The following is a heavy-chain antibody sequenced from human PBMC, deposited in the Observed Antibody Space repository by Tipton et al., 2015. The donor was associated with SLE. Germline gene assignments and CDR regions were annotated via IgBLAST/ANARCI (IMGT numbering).Heavy chain of an antibody. J-gene: IGHJ3*01. CDR3: ARDLAEKSAFDV. V-gene: IGHV3-21*03. CDR2: ISNSSSYI. CDR1: GFSVSTSY. Sequence: QLVQSGGGLVQPGGSLRLFCAASGFSVSTSYMSWVRQAPGKGLEWVSSISNSSSYIYYADSMKGRFTISRDNAKNSLFLQMNSLRVEDTAVYYCARDLAEKSAFDVWGQGTMVTVSS.